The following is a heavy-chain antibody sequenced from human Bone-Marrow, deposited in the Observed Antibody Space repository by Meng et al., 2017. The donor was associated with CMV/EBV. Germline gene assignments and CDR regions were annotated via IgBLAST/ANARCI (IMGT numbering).Heavy chain of an antibody. V-gene: IGHV4-34*01. CDR1: GGSFSGYY. CDR2: INHSGST. J-gene: IGHJ6*02. D-gene: IGHD2-2*01. CDR3: ARDERRGYCSSASCPDYGMDV. Sequence: SETLSLTCAVYGGSFSGYYWSWIRQPPGKGLEWIGEINHSGSTNYNPSLKSRVTISVDTSKNQFSLKLSSVTAADTAVYYCARDERRGYCSSASCPDYGMDVWGQGTTVNVSS.